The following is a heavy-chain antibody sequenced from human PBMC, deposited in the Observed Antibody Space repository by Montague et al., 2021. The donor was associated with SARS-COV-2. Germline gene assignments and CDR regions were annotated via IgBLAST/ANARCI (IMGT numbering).Heavy chain of an antibody. D-gene: IGHD3-10*01. CDR1: GFTFDDYA. J-gene: IGHJ4*02. Sequence: SLRLSCAASGFTFDDYAMHWVRQAPGKGLEWVSGITWNSGSRGHADSVKGRFTISRDNAKNSLYLQVNSLKAEDTAFYYCAKVRSGSYWGCFDYWGQGTLVTVSS. CDR3: AKVRSGSYWGCFDY. V-gene: IGHV3-9*01. CDR2: ITWNSGSR.